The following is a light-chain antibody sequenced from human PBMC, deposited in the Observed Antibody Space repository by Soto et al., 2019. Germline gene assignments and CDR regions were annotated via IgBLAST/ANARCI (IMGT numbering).Light chain of an antibody. CDR3: QQYYCAPYT. V-gene: IGKV4-1*01. CDR1: QSVLYSSNNKNY. CDR2: WAS. Sequence: DIVMTQSPDSLAVSLGERATINCKSSQSVLYSSNNKNYLAWYQHQPVQPPKLLIYWASTRESGVPDRFSGSGSGTDFTLTISSLQAEDVAVYYCQQYYCAPYTFGQGTKLEIK. J-gene: IGKJ2*01.